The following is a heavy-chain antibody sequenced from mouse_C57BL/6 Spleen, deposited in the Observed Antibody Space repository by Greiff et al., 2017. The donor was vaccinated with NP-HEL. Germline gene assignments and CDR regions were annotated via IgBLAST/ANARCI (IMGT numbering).Heavy chain of an antibody. CDR1: GYTFTDYY. Sequence: VQLQQSGPELVKPGASVKISCKASGYTFTDYYMNWVKQSHGKSLEWIGDINPNNGGTSYNQKFKGKATLTVDKSSSTAYMELRGLTCEDSAVYYCARYGNSCCDYWGQGTTRTVSS. V-gene: IGHV1-26*01. D-gene: IGHD2-10*02. CDR2: INPNNGGT. CDR3: ARYGNSCCDY. J-gene: IGHJ2*01.